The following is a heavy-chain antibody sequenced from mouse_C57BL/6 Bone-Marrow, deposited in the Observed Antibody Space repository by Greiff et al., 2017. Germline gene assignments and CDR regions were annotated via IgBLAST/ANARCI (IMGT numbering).Heavy chain of an antibody. CDR1: GYTFTSYW. Sequence: QVQLQQPGAELVMPGASVKLSCKASGYTFTSYWMHWVKQRPGQGLEWIGEIDPSDSYTNYNQKFKGKSTLTVDKSSSTAYMQLSSLTSEDSAVDYCARTAYYSNYDAMDYWGQGTSVTVSS. J-gene: IGHJ4*01. V-gene: IGHV1-69*01. CDR2: IDPSDSYT. CDR3: ARTAYYSNYDAMDY. D-gene: IGHD2-5*01.